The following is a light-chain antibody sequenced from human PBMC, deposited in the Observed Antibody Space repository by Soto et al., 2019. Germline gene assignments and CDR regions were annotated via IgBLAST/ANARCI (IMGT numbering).Light chain of an antibody. CDR3: QQYGSSPWT. CDR1: QSIVSSY. J-gene: IGKJ1*01. V-gene: IGKV3-20*01. CDR2: GAS. Sequence: QGKSASLSGRASQSIVSSYLAWYQQRPGQAPRLLIYGASSRATGIPDRFSGSGSGTEFTLTISRLQPEDVAVYYCQQYGSSPWTFGQGTKVDVK.